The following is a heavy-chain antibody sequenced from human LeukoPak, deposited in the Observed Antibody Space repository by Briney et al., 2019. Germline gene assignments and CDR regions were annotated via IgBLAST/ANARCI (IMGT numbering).Heavy chain of an antibody. V-gene: IGHV3-23*01. CDR3: ANQHGDYVRYYYGMDV. CDR2: ISGSGGST. Sequence: GGSLRVSCAASGFTFSSYAMSWVRQAPGKGLEWVSAISGSGGSTYYADSVKGRFTISRDNSKNTRYLQMNSLRAEDTAVYYCANQHGDYVRYYYGMDVWGQGTTVTVSS. J-gene: IGHJ6*02. D-gene: IGHD4-17*01. CDR1: GFTFSSYA.